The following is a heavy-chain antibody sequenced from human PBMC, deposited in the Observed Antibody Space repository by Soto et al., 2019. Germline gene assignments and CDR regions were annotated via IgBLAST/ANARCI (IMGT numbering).Heavy chain of an antibody. Sequence: LRLSCAASGFTIRSNAMYWVRQAPGKGLEWVSAISDRGDTTHYADSVKGRFTISRDTSKNTLYLQLNALRADDTAVYYCAKDKPGTTSFDYWGQGTLVTVSS. CDR2: ISDRGDTT. CDR3: AKDKPGTTSFDY. J-gene: IGHJ4*02. CDR1: GFTIRSNA. V-gene: IGHV3-23*01. D-gene: IGHD1-1*01.